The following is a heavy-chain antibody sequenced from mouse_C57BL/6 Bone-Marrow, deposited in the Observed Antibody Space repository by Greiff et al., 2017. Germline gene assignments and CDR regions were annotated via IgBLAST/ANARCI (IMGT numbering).Heavy chain of an antibody. CDR3: SEDSAVYYCAGLDSWFAY. CDR1: YTFSRRVH. V-gene: IGHV1-87*01. J-gene: IGHJ3*01. CDR2: GQGREWIG. Sequence: QVQLQQSGPELARPWASVKISCQAFYTFSRRVHFAIRDTNYWLQWVKQRPGQGREWIGASSPGNGVTSYNHKFKGKATLTADTSSSTAYMQLSSLTSEDSAVYYCAGLDSWFAYWGRGTLVTVSA.